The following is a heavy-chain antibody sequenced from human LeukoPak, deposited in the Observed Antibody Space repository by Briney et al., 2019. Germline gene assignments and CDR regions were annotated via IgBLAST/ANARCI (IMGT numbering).Heavy chain of an antibody. CDR3: ATTVSGVLTSFDY. D-gene: IGHD3-3*01. V-gene: IGHV1-24*01. CDR2: FDPEDGER. J-gene: IGHJ4*02. Sequence: ASVKVSCKVSGYTLTELSMHWVRQAPGKGLEWMGGFDPEDGERIYAQKFQGRVTMTEDTSTDTAYMDLSSLRSEDTAIYYCATTVSGVLTSFDYWGQGTLVTVSS. CDR1: GYTLTELS.